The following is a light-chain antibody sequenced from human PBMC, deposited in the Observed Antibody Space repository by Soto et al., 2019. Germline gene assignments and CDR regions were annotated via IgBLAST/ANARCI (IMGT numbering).Light chain of an antibody. CDR2: DVS. CDR3: CSYAGSYGVV. Sequence: QSALTQPRSVSGSPGQSVTISRTGTSSDVGGYNYVSWYQQHPGKGPKFMIYDVSKRPSGVPDRFSGSKSGNTASLTISGLQAEDEADYYCCSYAGSYGVVFGGGTKLTVL. J-gene: IGLJ2*01. CDR1: SSDVGGYNY. V-gene: IGLV2-11*01.